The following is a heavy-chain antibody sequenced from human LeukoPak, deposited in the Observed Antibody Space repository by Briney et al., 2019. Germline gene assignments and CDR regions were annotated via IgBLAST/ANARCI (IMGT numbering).Heavy chain of an antibody. V-gene: IGHV4-34*01. CDR1: GGSFSSYY. D-gene: IGHD4-17*01. CDR3: ARGRTTVRDLDY. Sequence: SETLSLTCAVSGGSFSSYYWSWIRQPPGKGLEWIGEINHSGSTNYNPSLKSRVTISVDTSKNQFSLKLSSVTAADTAVYYCARGRTTVRDLDYWGQGTLVTVSS. J-gene: IGHJ4*02. CDR2: INHSGST.